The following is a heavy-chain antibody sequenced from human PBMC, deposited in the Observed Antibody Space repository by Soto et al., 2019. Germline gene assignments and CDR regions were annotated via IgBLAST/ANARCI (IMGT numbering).Heavy chain of an antibody. V-gene: IGHV1-2*02. CDR2: ISPHTGGT. D-gene: IGHD1-7*01. Sequence: ASVKVSCKASGYTFNRYYMHWVRQAPGPGLEWMGWISPHTGGTTYAQKFQGRVTMTRDTSVSTAFMELSRLGSDDTAVYYCARKLELRGSYYYYYDMDVWGQGTTVTVSS. CDR3: ARKLELRGSYYYYYDMDV. CDR1: GYTFNRYY. J-gene: IGHJ6*02.